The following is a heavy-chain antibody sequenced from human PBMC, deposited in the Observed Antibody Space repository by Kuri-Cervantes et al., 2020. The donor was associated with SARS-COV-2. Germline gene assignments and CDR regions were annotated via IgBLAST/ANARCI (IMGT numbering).Heavy chain of an antibody. Sequence: ASVKVSCKASGYTFTGYYMHWVRQAPGQGLEWMGWINPNSGGTNYAQKFQGRVTMTRDTSISTAYMELSRLRSDDTAVYYCARVTRYSSSSASDDYYYYMDVWGKGTTVTVSS. V-gene: IGHV1-2*02. J-gene: IGHJ6*03. D-gene: IGHD6-6*01. CDR2: INPNSGGT. CDR3: ARVTRYSSSSASDDYYYYMDV. CDR1: GYTFTGYY.